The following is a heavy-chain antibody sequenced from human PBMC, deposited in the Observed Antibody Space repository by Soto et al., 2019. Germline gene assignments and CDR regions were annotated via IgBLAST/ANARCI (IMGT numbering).Heavy chain of an antibody. CDR3: TREWQQLGTPFDY. J-gene: IGHJ4*02. CDR2: ICHTGST. D-gene: IGHD6-13*01. CDR1: GVSISISSYC. V-gene: IGHV4-39*02. Sequence: SDTLYLNSTLSGVSISISSYCWSWVRQPPGKGLEWIGSICHTGSTYYSPSLKSRVTISVDSSKSQISLKVNSVTAADTAVHYCTREWQQLGTPFDYWGQGTLVTVS.